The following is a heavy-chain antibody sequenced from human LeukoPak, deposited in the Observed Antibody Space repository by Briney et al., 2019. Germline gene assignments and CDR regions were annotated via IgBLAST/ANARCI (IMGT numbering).Heavy chain of an antibody. V-gene: IGHV4-59*08. J-gene: IGHJ3*02. Sequence: SETLSLTCTVSGGSIRSYYWSWIRQPPGKGLEWIGYIYYSGSTNYNPSLKSRVTISVDTSKNQFSLKLSSVTAADTAVYYCARGGFWSGYYSEGTAFDIWGQGTMVTVSS. CDR1: GGSIRSYY. CDR2: IYYSGST. CDR3: ARGGFWSGYYSEGTAFDI. D-gene: IGHD3-3*01.